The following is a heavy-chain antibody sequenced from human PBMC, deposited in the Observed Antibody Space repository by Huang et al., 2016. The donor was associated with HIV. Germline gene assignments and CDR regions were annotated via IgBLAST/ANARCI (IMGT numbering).Heavy chain of an antibody. V-gene: IGHV1-18*01. CDR3: ARSGFGVVITTTLDYYYMDD. J-gene: IGHJ6*03. CDR1: NYTFGSHG. CDR2: SRVYNGEQ. D-gene: IGHD3-3*01. Sequence: QVQLVQSGAEVKKPGASVKVSCEASNYTFGSHGISWVRQAPGQGLEWMGWSRVYNGEQKDAQRVQGRGTMTRETSTRTAYMERTSLRSDDTAVYYCARSGFGVVITTTLDYYYMDDWGTGTTVTVSS.